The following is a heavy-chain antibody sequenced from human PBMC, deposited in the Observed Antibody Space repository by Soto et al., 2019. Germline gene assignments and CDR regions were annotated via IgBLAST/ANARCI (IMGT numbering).Heavy chain of an antibody. CDR2: ISTNSGYI. D-gene: IGHD2-15*01. Sequence: EVQLVESGGGLVRPGGSLRLSCTASGFTFSLYTMSWVRQAPGKGLEWVSSISTNSGYIYYADSVKGRFTISRDNAKNSLFLKMDSLRGEDTAVYYCARGLRNIVVVVAATLSPSDYWGQGALVTVSS. V-gene: IGHV3-21*01. J-gene: IGHJ4*02. CDR3: ARGLRNIVVVVAATLSPSDY. CDR1: GFTFSLYT.